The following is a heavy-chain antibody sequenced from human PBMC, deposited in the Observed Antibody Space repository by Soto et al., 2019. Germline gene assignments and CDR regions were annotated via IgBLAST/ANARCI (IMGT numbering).Heavy chain of an antibody. Sequence: PGESLKISCKGFRYSFASYWIGWVRQKPGKGLEWMGIIYPGDSTARYSASSRCQVTFSADKSISTAYLQWSGLKASDTAIYYCARGPTYYYSSPSNYAFDYWGQGTLVTVSS. CDR3: ARGPTYYYSSPSNYAFDY. J-gene: IGHJ4*02. CDR1: RYSFASYW. D-gene: IGHD3-10*01. V-gene: IGHV5-51*01. CDR2: IYPGDSTA.